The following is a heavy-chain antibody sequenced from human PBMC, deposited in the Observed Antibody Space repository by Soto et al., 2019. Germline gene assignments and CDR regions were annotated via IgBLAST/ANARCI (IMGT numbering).Heavy chain of an antibody. CDR3: ETDLLRFSVSVDMGN. CDR2: ISAYNGNT. D-gene: IGHD3-16*01. V-gene: IGHV1-18*01. Sequence: ASVKVSCKASGYTFTSYGISWVRQAPGQGLEWMGWISAYNGNTNYAQKLQGRVTMTTDTSTSTAYMELSSLRSEDTAVYYCETDLLRFSVSVDMGNWGQGTLVTVSS. J-gene: IGHJ4*02. CDR1: GYTFTSYG.